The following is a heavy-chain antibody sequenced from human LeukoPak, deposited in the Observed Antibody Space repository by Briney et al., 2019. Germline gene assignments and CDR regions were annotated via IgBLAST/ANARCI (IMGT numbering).Heavy chain of an antibody. J-gene: IGHJ3*02. V-gene: IGHV1-2*02. D-gene: IGHD6-19*01. Sequence: ASVKVSCKASGYTFTGYYMHWVRQAPGQGLEWMGWINPNSGGTNYAQKFQGRVSMTRDTSISTAYMELSRLRSDDTAVYYCARDLVAGLDAFDIWGQGTMVTVSS. CDR3: ARDLVAGLDAFDI. CDR2: INPNSGGT. CDR1: GYTFTGYY.